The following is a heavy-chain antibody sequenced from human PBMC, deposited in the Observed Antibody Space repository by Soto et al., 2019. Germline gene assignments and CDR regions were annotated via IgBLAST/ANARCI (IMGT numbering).Heavy chain of an antibody. D-gene: IGHD6-13*01. V-gene: IGHV3-23*01. Sequence: GGSLRLSCAASGFTFSAYVMSWVRQAPGKGLEWVSSITSSGGGTYYADSVKGRFTVSRDNSKNTVYLQMNSLRDEDTAVYYCATLTAAWGQGTQVTVSS. J-gene: IGHJ4*02. CDR2: ITSSGGGT. CDR3: ATLTAA. CDR1: GFTFSAYV.